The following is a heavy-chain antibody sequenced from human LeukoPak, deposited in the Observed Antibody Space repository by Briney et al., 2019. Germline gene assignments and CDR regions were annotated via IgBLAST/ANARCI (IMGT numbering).Heavy chain of an antibody. CDR2: IIPIFGIA. J-gene: IGHJ4*02. Sequence: SVKVSCKASGGTFSSYAISWVRQAPGQGLEWMGRIIPIFGIANYAQKFQGRVTITADKSTSTGYMELRSLRTEDTAVYFCASSDGYNLGELVYWGQGALVTVSS. CDR1: GGTFSSYA. V-gene: IGHV1-69*04. CDR3: ASSDGYNLGELVY. D-gene: IGHD5-24*01.